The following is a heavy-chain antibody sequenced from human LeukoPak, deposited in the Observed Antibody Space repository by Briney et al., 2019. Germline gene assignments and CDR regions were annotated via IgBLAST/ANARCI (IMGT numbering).Heavy chain of an antibody. CDR1: GFTFSSYG. J-gene: IGHJ6*04. CDR2: ISSSSSTI. V-gene: IGHV3-48*01. CDR3: ARYTATVV. Sequence: GGSLRLSCAASGFTFSSYGMSWVRQAPGKGLEWVSAISSSSSTIYYADSVKGRFTISRDNAKNSLYLQMNSLRAEDTAVYYCARYTATVVWGKGTTVTVSS. D-gene: IGHD5-18*01.